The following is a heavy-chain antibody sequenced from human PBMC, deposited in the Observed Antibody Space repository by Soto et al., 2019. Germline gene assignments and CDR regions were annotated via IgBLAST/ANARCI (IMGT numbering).Heavy chain of an antibody. CDR3: ARHNYDFRSGHRYYYGMDV. Sequence: HGESLKISCKGSGYSFTSYWIGWVRQMPGKGLEWMGIIYPGDSDTRYSPSFQGQVTISADKSISTAYLQWSSLKASDTAMYYCARHNYDFRSGHRYYYGMDVWGQGTTVTVSS. V-gene: IGHV5-51*01. D-gene: IGHD3-3*01. J-gene: IGHJ6*02. CDR2: IYPGDSDT. CDR1: GYSFTSYW.